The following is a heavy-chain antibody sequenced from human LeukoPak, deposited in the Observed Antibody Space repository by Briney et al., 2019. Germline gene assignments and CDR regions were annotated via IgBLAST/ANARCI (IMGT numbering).Heavy chain of an antibody. CDR3: ARYSGSYDNY. CDR1: GFTFSRYA. J-gene: IGHJ4*02. Sequence: PGRSLRLSCAASGFTFSRYAMHWVRQAPGKGLQWVAVISYDGTNKYYADSVKGRFTISRDNSKNTLYLQMNSLRAEDTAVYYCARYSGSYDNYWGQGTLVTVSS. V-gene: IGHV3-30-3*01. D-gene: IGHD1-26*01. CDR2: ISYDGTNK.